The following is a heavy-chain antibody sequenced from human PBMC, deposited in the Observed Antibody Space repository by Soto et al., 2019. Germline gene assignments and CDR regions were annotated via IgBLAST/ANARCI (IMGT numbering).Heavy chain of an antibody. D-gene: IGHD4-17*01. J-gene: IGHJ4*02. V-gene: IGHV3-23*01. CDR1: GFTFSVYA. CDR3: AKALYGGHDY. Sequence: EVQLLESGGGLVQPGGSLRLSCAASGFTFSVYAMSWVRQAPGKGLECVSGISGSGGSISYADSVKGRFTISRDNSKNTLSLQMNSLRAEDTAVYYCAKALYGGHDYWGPGTLVTVSS. CDR2: ISGSGGSI.